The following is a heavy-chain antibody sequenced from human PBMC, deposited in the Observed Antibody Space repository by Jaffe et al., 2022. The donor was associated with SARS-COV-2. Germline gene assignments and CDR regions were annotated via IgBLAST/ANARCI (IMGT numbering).Heavy chain of an antibody. CDR1: GITISSNH. J-gene: IGHJ4*02. CDR2: LHLDGTA. CDR3: ARGGSGHGGYFEH. V-gene: IGHV3-66*01. Sequence: EVQLVESGGDLVQPGGSLRLSCAASGITISSNHMSWARQAPGRGLEWVSFLHLDGTAYYDDSVRGRFTISRDNPKNTLYLQMNSLRVEDTAVYYCARGGSGHGGYFEHWGQGALVTVSS. D-gene: IGHD6-19*01.